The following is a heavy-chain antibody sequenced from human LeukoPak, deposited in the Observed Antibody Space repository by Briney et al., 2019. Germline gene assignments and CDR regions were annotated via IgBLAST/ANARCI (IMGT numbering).Heavy chain of an antibody. CDR1: GGSFSGYY. J-gene: IGHJ4*02. V-gene: IGHV4-34*01. CDR3: ARGLDSSGYYRL. Sequence: SETLSLTCAVYGGSFSGYYWSWIRQPPGKGLEWIGEINNSGSTNYNPSLKSRVTISVDTSKNQFSLKLSSVTAADTAVYYCARGLDSSGYYRLWGQGTLVTVSS. CDR2: INNSGST. D-gene: IGHD3-22*01.